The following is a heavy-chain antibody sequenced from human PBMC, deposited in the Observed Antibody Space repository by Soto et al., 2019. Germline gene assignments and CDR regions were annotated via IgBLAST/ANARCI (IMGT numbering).Heavy chain of an antibody. J-gene: IGHJ4*02. CDR1: RGAISSYY. V-gene: IGHV4-59*01. CDR2: ISDSGST. Sequence: SETLSLTCTVSRGAISSYYWSWIRQSPGKGLEWLGFISDSGSTSYNPSLKSRVTISLDMSKNQFSLKLTSPTAADTAVYYCARDQVGFDYWSPGTLVTVS. CDR3: ARDQVGFDY.